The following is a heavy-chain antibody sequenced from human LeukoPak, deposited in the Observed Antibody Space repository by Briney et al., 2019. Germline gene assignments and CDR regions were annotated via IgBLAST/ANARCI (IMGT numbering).Heavy chain of an antibody. Sequence: GGSLRLSCAASGFTFSSYAMNWVRQAPGKGLEWVSGIGYTGDSTFYADSVKGRFTASRDSSKNTLFLHMNSLRAEDTALYYCAKSPTVDAAFDIWGQGTMVTVSS. CDR3: AKSPTVDAAFDI. CDR2: IGYTGDST. V-gene: IGHV3-23*01. J-gene: IGHJ3*02. D-gene: IGHD4-23*01. CDR1: GFTFSSYA.